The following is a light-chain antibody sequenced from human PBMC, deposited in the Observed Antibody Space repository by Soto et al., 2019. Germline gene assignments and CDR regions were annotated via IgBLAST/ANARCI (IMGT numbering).Light chain of an antibody. CDR2: GTS. V-gene: IGKV3-20*01. CDR1: QSVSTSN. Sequence: ETVLTQSPGTLSLSPGERATLSCRASQSVSTSNLAWYQQRPGQAPRLLIYGTSSRATGIPDRFSGSGSGTDFTLTISRLEAEDFAVYYCQQFDYSLCTFGQGTRVEIK. J-gene: IGKJ1*01. CDR3: QQFDYSLCT.